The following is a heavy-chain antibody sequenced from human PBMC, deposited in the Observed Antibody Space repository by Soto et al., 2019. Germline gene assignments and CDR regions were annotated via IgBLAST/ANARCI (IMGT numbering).Heavy chain of an antibody. D-gene: IGHD3-22*01. V-gene: IGHV4-61*01. CDR2: IYYTGST. CDR3: ARGYYESSDYFVGSPIFDY. CDR1: GGSVSSESHY. Sequence: PSETLSLTCTVSGGSVSSESHYWSWIRQTPGKGLEWIGYIYYTGSTNYNPSLKGRVTMSVDTSRDQVSLRLRSVTRADTAVYYCARGYYESSDYFVGSPIFDYWGQGSLVTVSS. J-gene: IGHJ4*02.